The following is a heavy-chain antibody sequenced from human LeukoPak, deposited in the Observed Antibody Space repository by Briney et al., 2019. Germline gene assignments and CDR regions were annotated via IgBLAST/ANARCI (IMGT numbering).Heavy chain of an antibody. J-gene: IGHJ5*02. CDR2: ISGSGGRT. CDR3: AKGWFDP. Sequence: GGSLRLSCAASGFTFTSYAVSWVRQAPGKGLEWVSGISGSGGRTDYADSVKGRFTISGDNSKNTLYLQMNSLRAEDTAVYYCAKGWFDPWGQGTLVTVSS. V-gene: IGHV3-23*01. CDR1: GFTFTSYA.